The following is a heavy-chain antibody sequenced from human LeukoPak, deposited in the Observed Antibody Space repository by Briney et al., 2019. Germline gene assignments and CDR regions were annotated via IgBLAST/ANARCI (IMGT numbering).Heavy chain of an antibody. CDR2: IYTSGST. D-gene: IGHD2-2*01. CDR1: GVSISSYY. Sequence: SETLSLTCTVSGVSISSYYWSWFWQPAGKGLEWIGRIYTSGSTKKPSLKSRVTMSVDTSKNQFSLKLRSVTAADTAVYYCARDLPQLGYFDYWGQGTQVTVSS. V-gene: IGHV4-4*07. CDR3: ARDLPQLGYFDY. J-gene: IGHJ4*02.